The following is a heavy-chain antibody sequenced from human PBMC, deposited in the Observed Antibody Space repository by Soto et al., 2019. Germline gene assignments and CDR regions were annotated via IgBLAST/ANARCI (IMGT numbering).Heavy chain of an antibody. D-gene: IGHD3-3*01. V-gene: IGHV5-51*03. Sequence: EVQLVQSGAEVKKPGESLKISCKGSGYSFTSYWIGWVRQMPGKGLEWMGIIYPGDSDTRYSPSFQGQVTISADKSISTAYLQWSSLKASDTAMYYCARRGSYDFWSGYYTVGEGYYFDYWGQGTLVTVSS. CDR3: ARRGSYDFWSGYYTVGEGYYFDY. CDR1: GYSFTSYW. CDR2: IYPGDSDT. J-gene: IGHJ4*02.